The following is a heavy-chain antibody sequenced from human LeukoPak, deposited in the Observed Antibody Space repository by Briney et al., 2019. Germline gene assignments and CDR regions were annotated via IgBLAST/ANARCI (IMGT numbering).Heavy chain of an antibody. CDR1: GFTFSSYA. Sequence: GRSLRLSCAASGFTFSSYAMHWVRQAPGKGLEWVAVISYDGSNKYYADSVKGRFTISRDSSYNTAFLQVNSLRTEDTALYYCVKDGEWTFDVWGQGTMVTVSS. V-gene: IGHV3-30-3*02. CDR3: VKDGEWTFDV. D-gene: IGHD3-3*01. CDR2: ISYDGSNK. J-gene: IGHJ3*01.